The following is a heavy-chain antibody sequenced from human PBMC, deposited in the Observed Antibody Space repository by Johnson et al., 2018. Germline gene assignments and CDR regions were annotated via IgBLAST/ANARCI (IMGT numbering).Heavy chain of an antibody. Sequence: VQLVQSGGGLVQPGGSXRLSCAASGFTFSDYDIHWVRQATGTGLEWVSGLGTTADNFYSDSVKGRFTISIENAKNSLYIQMNRLGAGETAVYYCARAGWHDDVGKVSYYYYYMDVWGKGTTVTVSS. J-gene: IGHJ6*03. CDR2: LGTTADN. V-gene: IGHV3-13*01. CDR3: ARAGWHDDVGKVSYYYYYMDV. CDR1: GFTFSDYD. D-gene: IGHD1-1*01.